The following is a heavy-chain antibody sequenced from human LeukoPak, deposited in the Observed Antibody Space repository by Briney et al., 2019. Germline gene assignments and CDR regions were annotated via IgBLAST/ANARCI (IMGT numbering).Heavy chain of an antibody. Sequence: GGSLRLSCAASGFTFSSSAMHWVRQAPDKGLEWVAVISYDGNNKYYADSVKGRFTISRDNSKNTLYLQMNSLRADDTAVYYCASIVGATFLRDVDYWGQGTLVTVSS. CDR3: ASIVGATFLRDVDY. J-gene: IGHJ4*02. V-gene: IGHV3-30-3*01. CDR1: GFTFSSSA. D-gene: IGHD1-26*01. CDR2: ISYDGNNK.